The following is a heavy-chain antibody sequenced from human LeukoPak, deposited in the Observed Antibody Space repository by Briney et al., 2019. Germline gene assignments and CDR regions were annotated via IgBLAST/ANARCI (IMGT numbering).Heavy chain of an antibody. Sequence: GGSLRLSCSASGCTFSSYAMHWIRKAPRQGLEYVSAISSYEGSTYYEDPVKGSFTISRDNSKNTLYLQMSSLRAEDTAVYYCVKDPQWIVVVPAAIRPLYGMDVWGKGTTVTVSS. D-gene: IGHD2-2*01. CDR2: ISSYEGST. J-gene: IGHJ6*04. CDR3: VKDPQWIVVVPAAIRPLYGMDV. V-gene: IGHV3-64D*06. CDR1: GCTFSSYA.